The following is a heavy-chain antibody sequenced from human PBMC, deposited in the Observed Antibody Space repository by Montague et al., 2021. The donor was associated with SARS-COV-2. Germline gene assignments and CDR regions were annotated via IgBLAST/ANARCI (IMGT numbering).Heavy chain of an antibody. CDR1: GFTFSTYT. J-gene: IGHJ3*02. V-gene: IGHV3-21*01. CDR2: ITASSIYI. Sequence: SLRLSCAASGFTFSTYTMNWVRQAPGQGLEWVSSITASSIYIYYADSVKGRFTISRDNAKNSLYLQMNSLRVEDTAVYYCTRDAFTMIIDAFNIWGQGTKVTVPS. D-gene: IGHD3-22*01. CDR3: TRDAFTMIIDAFNI.